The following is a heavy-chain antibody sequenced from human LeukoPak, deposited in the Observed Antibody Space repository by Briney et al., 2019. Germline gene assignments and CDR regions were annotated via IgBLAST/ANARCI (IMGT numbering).Heavy chain of an antibody. Sequence: PGGSLRLSCAASGFTFSSSAMTWVRQAPGKGLEWVSGISGSGGSTYYADSVKGRFTVSRDNSKNTMYLQIHSLRAEDTAVYYCAKKSGLGFDYWGQGTLVTVSS. J-gene: IGHJ4*02. D-gene: IGHD6-19*01. V-gene: IGHV3-23*01. CDR1: GFTFSSSA. CDR2: ISGSGGST. CDR3: AKKSGLGFDY.